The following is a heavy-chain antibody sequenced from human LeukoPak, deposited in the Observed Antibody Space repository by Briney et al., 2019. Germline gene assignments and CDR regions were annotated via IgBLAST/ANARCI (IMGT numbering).Heavy chain of an antibody. V-gene: IGHV1-58*02. Sequence: SVKVSCKASGFTFTSSAMQWVRQARGQRLEWIGWIVVGSGNTNYAQKFQERVTITRDMSTSTAYMELSSLRSEDTAVYYCAADGPAGGYFDYWGQGTLVTVSS. CDR2: IVVGSGNT. CDR3: AADGPAGGYFDY. D-gene: IGHD2-8*02. J-gene: IGHJ4*02. CDR1: GFTFTSSA.